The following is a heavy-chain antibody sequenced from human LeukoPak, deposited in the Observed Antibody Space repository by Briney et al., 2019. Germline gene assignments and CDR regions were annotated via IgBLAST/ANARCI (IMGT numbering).Heavy chain of an antibody. CDR3: ARALWSAKDAFDI. J-gene: IGHJ3*02. CDR2: INTNSGDT. D-gene: IGHD3-10*01. Sequence: ASVKVSCKASGYIFTGYYMHWVRQAPGQGLEWMGWINTNSGDTNYAQKFQGRVTMTRDTSINTAYMELSRLRSDDTAVYYCARALWSAKDAFDIWGQGTMVTVSS. CDR1: GYIFTGYY. V-gene: IGHV1-2*02.